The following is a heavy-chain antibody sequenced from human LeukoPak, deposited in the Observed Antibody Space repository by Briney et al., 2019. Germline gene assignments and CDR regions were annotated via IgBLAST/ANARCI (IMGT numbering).Heavy chain of an antibody. V-gene: IGHV3-53*04. J-gene: IGHJ4*02. Sequence: GGSLRLSCTASGFTFRSYAMNWVRQAPGKGLEWVSVIYSGGNTYYADSVKGRFTISRHNLKNTLYLQMNSLRAEDTAVYYCVRGGGGTGTFDYWGQGTLVTVSS. CDR2: IYSGGNT. D-gene: IGHD1-1*01. CDR1: GFTFRSYA. CDR3: VRGGGGTGTFDY.